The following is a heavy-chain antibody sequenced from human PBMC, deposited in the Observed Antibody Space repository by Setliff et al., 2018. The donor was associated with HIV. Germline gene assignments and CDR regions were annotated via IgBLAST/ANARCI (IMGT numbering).Heavy chain of an antibody. Sequence: GASVKVSCKASGGTFSSYAISWVRQAPGQGLEWMGGIIPIFGTANYAQKFQGRVTITADESTTTAYMELSSLRSEDTAVYYCASSSTEAVPFGGAGHWGQGTLVTVSS. V-gene: IGHV1-69*13. CDR2: IIPIFGTA. D-gene: IGHD3-3*01. J-gene: IGHJ4*02. CDR3: ASSSTEAVPFGGAGH. CDR1: GGTFSSYA.